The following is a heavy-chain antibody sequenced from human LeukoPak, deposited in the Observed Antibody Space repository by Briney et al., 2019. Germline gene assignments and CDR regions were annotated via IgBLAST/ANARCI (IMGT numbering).Heavy chain of an antibody. J-gene: IGHJ4*02. CDR2: ISKDGSDK. CDR1: GFTFSDYA. V-gene: IGHV3-30-3*01. Sequence: PGGSLRLSCAASGFTFSDYAMHWVRQAPGKGLGWVAVISKDGSDKYYPGSVRGRFTISRDNSKNTICLQMDSLRAEDTAIYYCARDYWWNYDYWGQGTLVTVSS. D-gene: IGHD1-7*01. CDR3: ARDYWWNYDY.